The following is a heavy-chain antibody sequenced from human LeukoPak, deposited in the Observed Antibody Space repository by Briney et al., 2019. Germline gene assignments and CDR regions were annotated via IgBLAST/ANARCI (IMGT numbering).Heavy chain of an antibody. CDR3: AKDYYYGSGSLDHYFDY. J-gene: IGHJ4*02. CDR1: GFTFSSYA. Sequence: GGSLRLSCAASGFTFSSYAMSWVRQAPGKGLEWVSAISGSGGSTYYADSVKGRFTISRDNSKNTLYLQMNSLRAEDTAVYYCAKDYYYGSGSLDHYFDYWGQGTLVTVSS. D-gene: IGHD3-10*01. CDR2: ISGSGGST. V-gene: IGHV3-23*01.